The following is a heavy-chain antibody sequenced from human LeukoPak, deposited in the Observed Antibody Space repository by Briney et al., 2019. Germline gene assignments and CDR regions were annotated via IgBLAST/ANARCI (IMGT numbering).Heavy chain of an antibody. V-gene: IGHV3-9*01. CDR3: AKAGSGSYWDFEY. CDR2: INWNGDST. CDR1: GFTFDDYA. J-gene: IGHJ4*02. Sequence: GGSLRLSCAASGFTFDDYAMHWVRQAPGKGLEWVSGINWNGDSTGYADSVKGRFTISRDNAKNSLYLQMNSLRAEDTALYYCAKAGSGSYWDFEYWGQGTLVTVSS. D-gene: IGHD1-26*01.